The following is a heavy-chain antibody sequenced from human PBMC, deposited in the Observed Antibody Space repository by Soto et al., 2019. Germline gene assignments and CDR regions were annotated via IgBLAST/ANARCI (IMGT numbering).Heavy chain of an antibody. V-gene: IGHV3-33*01. CDR1: GFTFSNHA. Sequence: QVQLVESGGGVVQPGRSLRLSCAASGFTFSNHAMHWVRQAPGEGLERVAFIWYDGSSKYYADSVKGRFTISRDNPQNTLYLQMNSLRAEDTAVYYCARDSSSTGLYFDYWGQGTLVTVSS. J-gene: IGHJ4*02. CDR2: IWYDGSSK. CDR3: ARDSSSTGLYFDY. D-gene: IGHD2-2*01.